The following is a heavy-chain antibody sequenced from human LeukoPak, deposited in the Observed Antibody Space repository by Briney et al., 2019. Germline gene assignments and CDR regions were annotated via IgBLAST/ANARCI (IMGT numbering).Heavy chain of an antibody. V-gene: IGHV1-18*01. J-gene: IGHJ4*02. Sequence: ASVKVSCKASGYTFTSYGIRWVRQAPGQGLEWMGWIRAYNGNTNYAQKLQGRVTMTTDTSTSTAYMELRSLRSDDTAVYYCARAESSGWSIFCDYWGQGTLVTVSS. CDR2: IRAYNGNT. CDR1: GYTFTSYG. CDR3: ARAESSGWSIFCDY. D-gene: IGHD6-19*01.